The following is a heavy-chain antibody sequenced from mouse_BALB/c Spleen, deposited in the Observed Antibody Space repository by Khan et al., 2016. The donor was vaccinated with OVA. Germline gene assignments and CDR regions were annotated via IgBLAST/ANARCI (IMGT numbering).Heavy chain of an antibody. Sequence: QIQLVQSGPELKKPGETVKISCKASGYTFTNYGMNWVKQSPGKGLKWMGWINTYTGEPTYIDDFKGRFAFSLETSASTAYLQINNLRHEDMATYFCARFRDYSTNSSYYFDSWGQGTTLTVSS. CDR1: GYTFTNYG. CDR2: INTYTGEP. D-gene: IGHD2-12*01. V-gene: IGHV9-1*02. CDR3: ARFRDYSTNSSYYFDS. J-gene: IGHJ2*01.